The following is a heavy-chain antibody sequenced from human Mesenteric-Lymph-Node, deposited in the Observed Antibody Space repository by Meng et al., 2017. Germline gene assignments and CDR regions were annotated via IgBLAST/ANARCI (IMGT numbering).Heavy chain of an antibody. Sequence: SGEASGLTFSSYSMNWVRQAPGKGLEWVSSMSGNGNYIYYADSVKGRFTISRDNAKNTLYLQMNSLRAEDTAVYYCARDGADYGDYDWFDPWGQGTLVTVSS. V-gene: IGHV3-21*01. CDR2: MSGNGNYI. D-gene: IGHD4-17*01. CDR1: GLTFSSYS. CDR3: ARDGADYGDYDWFDP. J-gene: IGHJ5*02.